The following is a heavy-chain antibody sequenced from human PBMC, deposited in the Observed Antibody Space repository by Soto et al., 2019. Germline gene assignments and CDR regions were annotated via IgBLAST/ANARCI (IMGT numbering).Heavy chain of an antibody. D-gene: IGHD3-10*01. J-gene: IGHJ6*02. CDR1: GFTFSLYS. CDR3: ARAVTWSLDV. V-gene: IGHV3-48*02. CDR2: ISRSSTGI. Sequence: EVQLVESGGGLVQPGGSLRLSCAASGFTFSLYSMSWVRQAPGKGLEWVSYISRSSTGIHYADSVKGRFTISRDDATNSKHLQMNSLRDGNTAVYYCARAVTWSLDVWGQGTTVSISS.